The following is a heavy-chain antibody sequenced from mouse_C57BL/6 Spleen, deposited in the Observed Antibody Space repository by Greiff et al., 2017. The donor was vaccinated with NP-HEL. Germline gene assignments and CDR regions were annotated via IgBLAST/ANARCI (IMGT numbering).Heavy chain of an antibody. J-gene: IGHJ2*01. V-gene: IGHV1-81*01. CDR3: AGWDDYFDY. CDR1: GYTFTSYG. CDR2: IYPRSGNT. Sequence: VKLMESGAELARPGASVKLSCKASGYTFTSYGISWVKQRTGQGLEWIGEIYPRSGNTYYNEKFKGKATLTADKSSSTAYMELRSLTSEDSAVYFCAGWDDYFDYWGQGTTLTVSS. D-gene: IGHD4-1*01.